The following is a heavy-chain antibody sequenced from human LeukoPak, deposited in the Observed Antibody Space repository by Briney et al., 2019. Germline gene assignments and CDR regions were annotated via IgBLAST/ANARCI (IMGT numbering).Heavy chain of an antibody. CDR3: ARMVYAEYCSSTSCYVFDY. CDR1: GGSISSYY. Sequence: PSETLSLTCTVSGGSISSYYWSWIRQPPGKGLEWIGYIYYSGSTNYNPSLKSRVTISVDTSKNQFSLKLSSVTAADTAVYYCARMVYAEYCSSTSCYVFDYWGQGTLVTVSS. D-gene: IGHD2-2*01. J-gene: IGHJ4*02. V-gene: IGHV4-59*01. CDR2: IYYSGST.